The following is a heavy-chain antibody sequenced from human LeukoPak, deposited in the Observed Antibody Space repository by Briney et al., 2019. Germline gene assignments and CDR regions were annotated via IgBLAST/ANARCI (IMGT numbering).Heavy chain of an antibody. CDR2: MYHYGGT. V-gene: IGHV4-59*01. CDR3: ARVGGTTTVNNAAFDI. J-gene: IGHJ3*02. D-gene: IGHD4-11*01. Sequence: SETLSLTCSVSGVSINSDYWNWIRQPPGKGLEWIGYMYHYGGTNYNPSLKSRVTISIDKPKKQFSLKLISVTAADTAIYYCARVGGTTTVNNAAFDIWGQGTMVTVSS. CDR1: GVSINSDY.